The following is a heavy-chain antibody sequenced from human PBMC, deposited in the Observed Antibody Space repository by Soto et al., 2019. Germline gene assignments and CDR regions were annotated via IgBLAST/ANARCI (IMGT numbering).Heavy chain of an antibody. CDR1: GFTFSSYA. J-gene: IGHJ5*02. V-gene: IGHV3-23*01. D-gene: IGHD2-15*01. CDR3: VRGGYCSGGSCYAEPLYNWFDP. Sequence: GGSLRLSCAASGFTFSSYAMSWVRQAPGKGLEWVSAISGSGGSTYYADSVKGRFTTSRDNSKNTLYLQMNSLRAEDTAVYYCVRGGYCSGGSCYAEPLYNWFDPWGQGTLVTVSS. CDR2: ISGSGGST.